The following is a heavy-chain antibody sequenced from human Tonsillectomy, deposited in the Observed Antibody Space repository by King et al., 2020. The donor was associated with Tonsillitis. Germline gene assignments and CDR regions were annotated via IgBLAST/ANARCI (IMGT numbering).Heavy chain of an antibody. CDR1: GFTVSSNY. CDR3: AKGAGDNSDGTAYLVQV. CDR2: IYSGGST. J-gene: IGHJ3*01. V-gene: IGHV3-53*01. Sequence: VQLVESGGGLIQPGGSLRLSCAASGFTVSSNYMIWVRQAPGKGLEWVSVIYSGGSTYYADSVKGRFTISRDNSKNTLYLQMNSLRAEDTAVYYCAKGAGDNSDGTAYLVQVWGQGTSVAVSS. D-gene: IGHD2/OR15-2a*01.